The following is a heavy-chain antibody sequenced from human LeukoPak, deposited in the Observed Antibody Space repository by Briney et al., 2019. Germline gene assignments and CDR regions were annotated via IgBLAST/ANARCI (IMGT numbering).Heavy chain of an antibody. J-gene: IGHJ6*03. CDR3: ARRVGRYFGERAYYYNYMDV. V-gene: IGHV4-34*01. D-gene: IGHD3-10*01. CDR2: INHSGSS. CDR1: GGSFSGYY. Sequence: SETLSLTCAVYGGSFSGYYWSWIRQPPGKGLEWIGEINHSGSSKYIPSLKSRVTISVDTSKNQFSLKLSSVTAADTAVYYCARRVGRYFGERAYYYNYMDVWAKGTTVTISS.